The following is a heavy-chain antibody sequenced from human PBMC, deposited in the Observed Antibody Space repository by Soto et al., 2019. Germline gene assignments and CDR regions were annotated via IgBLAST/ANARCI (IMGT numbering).Heavy chain of an antibody. Sequence: ASVRDSCKSSGYTFTDYAMHCVRQAPGQRLEWMRWIDPDSGDTKYSQKFQGRVTMTRDTSISTAYMELSRLRSDDTAVYYCARRKGDYYDSSGYHYYFDYWGQGTLVTVS. CDR1: GYTFTDYA. V-gene: IGHV1-2*02. CDR2: IDPDSGDT. CDR3: ARRKGDYYDSSGYHYYFDY. D-gene: IGHD3-22*01. J-gene: IGHJ4*02.